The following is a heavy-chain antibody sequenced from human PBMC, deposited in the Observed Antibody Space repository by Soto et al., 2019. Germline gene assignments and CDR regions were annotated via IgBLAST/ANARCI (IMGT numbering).Heavy chain of an antibody. CDR2: IYYSGNT. J-gene: IGHJ5*02. CDR1: GGSISSGYYY. D-gene: IGHD3-10*01. Sequence: SETLSLTCSVSGGSISSGYYYWSWIRQPPGKGLEWIGNIYYSGNTYYNPSLKSRLIISIDTSKNQFSLKLSSVTAADTAVYYCARDSREITMVRGAPPYNWFDPWGQGTLVTVSS. CDR3: ARDSREITMVRGAPPYNWFDP. V-gene: IGHV4-30-4*01.